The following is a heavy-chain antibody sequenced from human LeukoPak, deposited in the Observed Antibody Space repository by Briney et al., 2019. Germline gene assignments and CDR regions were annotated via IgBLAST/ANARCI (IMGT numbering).Heavy chain of an antibody. CDR1: GGSFSGYY. V-gene: IGHV4-34*01. Sequence: PSETLSLTCAVYGGSFSGYYWSWIRQPPGKGLEWIGEINHSGSTNYNPSLTSRVTISVDTSKNQFSLKLSSVTAADTAVYYCARGRIGYCSSTSCYGVRYFDYWGQGTLVTVSS. J-gene: IGHJ4*02. CDR3: ARGRIGYCSSTSCYGVRYFDY. D-gene: IGHD2-2*01. CDR2: INHSGST.